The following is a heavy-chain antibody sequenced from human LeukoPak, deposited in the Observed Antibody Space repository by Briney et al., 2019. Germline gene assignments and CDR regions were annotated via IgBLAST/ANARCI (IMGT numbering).Heavy chain of an antibody. CDR3: ARGGYYYGSGSYSHYYYYGMDV. J-gene: IGHJ6*02. D-gene: IGHD3-10*01. CDR1: VYTFTSYD. Sequence: GASVKVSCKASVYTFTSYDINWVRQATGQGLAWMGWMNPNSGNTGYAQKFQGRVTMTRNTSISTAYMELSSLRSEDTAVYYCARGGYYYGSGSYSHYYYYGMDVWGQGTTVTVSS. CDR2: MNPNSGNT. V-gene: IGHV1-8*01.